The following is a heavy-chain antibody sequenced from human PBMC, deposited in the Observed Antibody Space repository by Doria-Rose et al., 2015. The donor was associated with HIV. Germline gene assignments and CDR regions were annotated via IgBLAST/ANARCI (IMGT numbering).Heavy chain of an antibody. Sequence: QVQLVQSGSEAKKPGSSVKVSCKASGGTFSSSTISRVRQAPGQGLEWMGSIIPNLDIVNYALRFQGRVTITADESTSTAYMELSGRRSEDTAIYYCASQWEGSSFDYWGQGTLVTVSS. CDR2: IIPNLDIV. J-gene: IGHJ4*02. CDR3: ASQWEGSSFDY. CDR1: GGTFSSST. D-gene: IGHD1-26*01. V-gene: IGHV1-69*02.